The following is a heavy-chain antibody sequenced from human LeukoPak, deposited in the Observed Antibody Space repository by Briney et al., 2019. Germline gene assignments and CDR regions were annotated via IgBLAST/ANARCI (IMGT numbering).Heavy chain of an antibody. V-gene: IGHV3-30*18. CDR1: GFTFSSYG. CDR3: AKDRSSSGMDV. J-gene: IGHJ6*02. CDR2: ISYDGSNK. D-gene: IGHD2-2*01. Sequence: GRSLRLSCAASGFTFSSYGMHWVRQAPGKGLEWVAVISYDGSNKYYADSVKGRFTISRDNSKNTLYLQMNSLRAEDTAVYYCAKDRSSSGMDVWGQGTTVTVSS.